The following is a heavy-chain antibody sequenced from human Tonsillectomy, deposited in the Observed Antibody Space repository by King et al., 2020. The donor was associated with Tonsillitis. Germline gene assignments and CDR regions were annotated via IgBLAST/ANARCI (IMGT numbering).Heavy chain of an antibody. Sequence: QLVQSGGGLVKPGGSLRLSGAASGFTFSTYSMNWVRQAPGKGLEWVSSISSSSRYIYYADSVRGRFTISRDNAKNSLYLQMNSLRAEDTAVYYCARDPSTTYYYDSSGQYYFDYWGQGTLVTVSS. CDR1: GFTFSTYS. J-gene: IGHJ4*02. CDR2: ISSSSRYI. D-gene: IGHD3-22*01. CDR3: ARDPSTTYYYDSSGQYYFDY. V-gene: IGHV3-21*01.